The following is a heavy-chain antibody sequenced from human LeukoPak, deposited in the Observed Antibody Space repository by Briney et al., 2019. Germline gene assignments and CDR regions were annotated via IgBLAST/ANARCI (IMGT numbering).Heavy chain of an antibody. V-gene: IGHV3-23*01. CDR3: AKDRLGAMMYFDF. CDR1: GFTFSTYG. CDR2: ISGSGGST. D-gene: IGHD1-26*01. J-gene: IGHJ4*02. Sequence: GGTLRLSCEAPGFTFSTYGMSWVRQAPGQGLEWVSAISGSGGSTYYADSVKGRVTISRDNSKNTLYLQVNSLRVEDTAVYYCAKDRLGAMMYFDFWGQGTLVTVSS.